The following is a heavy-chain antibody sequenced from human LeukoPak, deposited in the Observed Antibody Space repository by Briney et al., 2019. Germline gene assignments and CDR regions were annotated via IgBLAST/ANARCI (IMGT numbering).Heavy chain of an antibody. CDR3: ARGNWRALGEDS. CDR1: GGSVSSGSVSRGTYY. J-gene: IGHJ4*02. CDR2: IYNSGTTNYKEST. D-gene: IGHD3-16*01. V-gene: IGHV4-61*02. Sequence: SETLPPTCTISGGSVSSGSVSRGTYYWSWIRQPAGKGLEWIGRIYNSGTTNYKESTNYNPSLKSRVSISVSTSKKQFSLKLTSVTAADTAVYYCARGNWRALGEDSWGQGTLVTVSS.